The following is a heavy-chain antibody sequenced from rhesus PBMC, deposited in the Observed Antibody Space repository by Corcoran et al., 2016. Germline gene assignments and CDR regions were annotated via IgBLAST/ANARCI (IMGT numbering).Heavy chain of an antibody. CDR3: AREYNKNNRFDV. D-gene: IGHD1-44*01. Sequence: QLQLQESGPGLVKPSETLSLSCAVSGGSISSHFWSCIRLPPGKGLEWIGHVSGSGGSTDYNPSLKSRVTISTDTSKNQFSLKLNSVTAADTAVYYCAREYNKNNRFDVWGAGVLVTVSS. CDR2: VSGSGGST. V-gene: IGHV4-173*01. J-gene: IGHJ5-1*01. CDR1: GGSISSHF.